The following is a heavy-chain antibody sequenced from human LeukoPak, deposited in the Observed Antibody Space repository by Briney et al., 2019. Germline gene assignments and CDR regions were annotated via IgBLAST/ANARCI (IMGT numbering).Heavy chain of an antibody. Sequence: SGGSLRLSCAASGFTVSSNYMSWVRQAPGKGLEWVSVIYSGGSTYYADSVKGRFTISRDNSKNTLYLQMNSLRAEDTAVYYCARGPYYYYGMDVWGQGTTVTVSS. V-gene: IGHV3-53*01. CDR2: IYSGGST. CDR1: GFTVSSNY. J-gene: IGHJ6*02. CDR3: ARGPYYYYGMDV.